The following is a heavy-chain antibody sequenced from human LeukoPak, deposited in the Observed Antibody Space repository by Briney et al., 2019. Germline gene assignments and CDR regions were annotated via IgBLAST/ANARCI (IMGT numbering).Heavy chain of an antibody. CDR3: VTYYYGSSAPKRNY. CDR1: GGSISSSTYC. CDR2: MYHSGNT. V-gene: IGHV4-39*01. J-gene: IGHJ4*02. Sequence: SETLSLTCTVSGGSISSSTYCWSWVRQPPGKGLEWIGCMYHSGNTYYSSSLKGRVTISLDTPKNQFSLRLNSVTASDTAVYYCVTYYYGSSAPKRNYWGQGILVTVSS. D-gene: IGHD3-22*01.